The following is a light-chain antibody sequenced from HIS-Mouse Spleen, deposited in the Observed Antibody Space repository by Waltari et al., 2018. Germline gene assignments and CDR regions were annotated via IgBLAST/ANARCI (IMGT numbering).Light chain of an antibody. Sequence: QSALTQPASVSGSPGQSITIPCTGTSSDVGRYNLVSWYQQHPGKAPKPMIYEGSKRPSGVSNRFSGSKSGNTASLTISGLQAEDEADYYCCSYAGSSTFEVFGGGTKLTVL. CDR3: CSYAGSSTFEV. CDR1: SSDVGRYNL. V-gene: IGLV2-23*03. J-gene: IGLJ2*01. CDR2: EGS.